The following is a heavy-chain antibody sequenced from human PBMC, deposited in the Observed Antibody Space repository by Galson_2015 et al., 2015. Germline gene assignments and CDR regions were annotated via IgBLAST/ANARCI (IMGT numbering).Heavy chain of an antibody. CDR1: GYSFNDYF. CDR2: INPNTGGT. V-gene: IGHV1-2*06. J-gene: IGHJ5*02. D-gene: IGHD6-13*01. Sequence: SVKVSCKASGYSFNDYFMYWVRQAPGQGLEWMGRINPNTGGTKYAQKFQGRVTMTRDTSISTAYMELSSLTYDDTAMYYCARSSASWYSLSWGQGTLVTVSS. CDR3: ARSSASWYSLS.